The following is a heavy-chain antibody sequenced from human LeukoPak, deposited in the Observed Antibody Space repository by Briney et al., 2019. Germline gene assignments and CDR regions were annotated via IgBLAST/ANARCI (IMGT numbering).Heavy chain of an antibody. D-gene: IGHD2-2*02. CDR1: GFTFSSYS. CDR3: ARDGEYCSSTSCYTRTLWNYYYGMDV. J-gene: IGHJ6*02. Sequence: GGSLRLSCAASGFTFSSYSMNWVRQAPGKGLEWVSSIISSSSYIYYADSVKGRFTISRDNAKNSLYLQMNSLRAEDTAVYYCARDGEYCSSTSCYTRTLWNYYYGMDVWGQGTTVTVSS. V-gene: IGHV3-21*01. CDR2: IISSSSYI.